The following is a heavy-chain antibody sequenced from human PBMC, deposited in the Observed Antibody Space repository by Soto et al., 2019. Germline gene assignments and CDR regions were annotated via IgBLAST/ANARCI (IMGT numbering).Heavy chain of an antibody. CDR1: GFTFSSYA. CDR3: AKDQLTAGGTYFYYYGVDV. CDR2: ISGSGGST. Sequence: GGSLRLSCAASGFTFSSYAMSWVRQAPGKGLEWVSAISGSGGSTYYADSVKGRFTISRDNSKNTLYLQMNSLRAEDTAVYYCAKDQLTAGGTYFYYYGVDVWGQGTTVTVSS. D-gene: IGHD6-13*01. V-gene: IGHV3-23*01. J-gene: IGHJ6*02.